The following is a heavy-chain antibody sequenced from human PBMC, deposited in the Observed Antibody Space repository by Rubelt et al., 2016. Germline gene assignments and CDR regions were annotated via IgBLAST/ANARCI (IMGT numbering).Heavy chain of an antibody. CDR2: ISAYTGNT. V-gene: IGHV1-18*01. CDR1: GYTFTSYG. CDR3: ARDPLPVRGVIMTPTH. Sequence: QVQLVQSGAEVKKPGASVKVSCKASGYTFTSYGISWVRQAPGQGLEWMGWISAYTGNTNYAQKLKGRGPMDTDTSTSTSYMELRSLRSDDTAVYYCARDPLPVRGVIMTPTHWGQGTLVTVSS. D-gene: IGHD3-10*01. J-gene: IGHJ4*02.